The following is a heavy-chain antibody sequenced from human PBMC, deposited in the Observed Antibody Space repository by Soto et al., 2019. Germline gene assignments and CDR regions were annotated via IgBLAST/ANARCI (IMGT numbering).Heavy chain of an antibody. V-gene: IGHV4-59*08. CDR3: ARQDGYYYYMDV. CDR2: VFYTGST. CDR1: VGSFSSHY. J-gene: IGHJ6*03. Sequence: QVELQESGPGLVKPSETLSLTCRVSVGSFSSHYWSWIRQPPGEGMEWIGYVFYTGSTNYNPSLRSRVLISVDTSKNQFSLKWRSVTAADTAVYYCARQDGYYYYMDVWGKGTTVTFSS.